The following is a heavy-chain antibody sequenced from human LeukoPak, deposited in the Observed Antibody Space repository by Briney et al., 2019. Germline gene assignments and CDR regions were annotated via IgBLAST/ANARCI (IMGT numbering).Heavy chain of an antibody. CDR2: ISYDGSNK. CDR3: AKGITVIQVYNWFDP. D-gene: IGHD4-11*01. V-gene: IGHV3-30-3*01. CDR1: GFTFSSYA. J-gene: IGHJ5*02. Sequence: GGSLRLSCAASGFTFSSYAMHWVRQAPGKGLEWVAVISYDGSNKYYADSVKGRFTISRDNSKNTLYLQMNSLRAEDTAVYYCAKGITVIQVYNWFDPWGQGTLVTVSS.